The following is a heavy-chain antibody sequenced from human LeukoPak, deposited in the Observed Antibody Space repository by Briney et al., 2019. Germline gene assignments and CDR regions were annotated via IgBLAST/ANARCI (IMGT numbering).Heavy chain of an antibody. CDR2: ISGSGGST. Sequence: GGSLRLSCAASGFTFSSYGMSWVRQAPGKGLEWVSAISGSGGSTYYADSVKGRFTISRDNSKNTLYLQMNSLRAEDTAVYYCAREQRSGSYLTSSYYMDVWGKGTTVTISS. D-gene: IGHD3-10*01. J-gene: IGHJ6*03. V-gene: IGHV3-23*01. CDR3: AREQRSGSYLTSSYYMDV. CDR1: GFTFSSYG.